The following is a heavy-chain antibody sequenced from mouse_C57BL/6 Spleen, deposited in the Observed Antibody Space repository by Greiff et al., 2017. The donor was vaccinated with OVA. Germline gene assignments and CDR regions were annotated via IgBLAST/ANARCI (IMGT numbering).Heavy chain of an antibody. J-gene: IGHJ1*03. CDR3: ARKEYYDQWDCDV. CDR2: INPNNGGT. Sequence: EVQLQQSGPELVKPGASVKISCKASGYTFTDYYMNWVKQSPGQSLEWIGDINPNNGGTSYNQKFKGKATLTVDKSSSTAYMELRSLTSEDSAVXYCARKEYYDQWDCDVWGTGTTVTVSS. V-gene: IGHV1-26*01. CDR1: GYTFTDYY. D-gene: IGHD2-4*01.